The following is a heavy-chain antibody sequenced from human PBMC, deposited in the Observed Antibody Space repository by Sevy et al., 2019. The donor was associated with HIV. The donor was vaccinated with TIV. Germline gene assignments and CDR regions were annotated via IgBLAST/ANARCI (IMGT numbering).Heavy chain of an antibody. D-gene: IGHD6-6*01. Sequence: ASVKVSCKASGYTFTFYDINWVRQATGQGLEWVGWMNPNSGNTGYAQKFQGRVTMTRNTSISTAYMELSSLRSEDTAVFYCARGASIYSSSIIEYDYWGQGTLVTVSS. V-gene: IGHV1-8*01. CDR3: ARGASIYSSSIIEYDY. CDR2: MNPNSGNT. J-gene: IGHJ4*02. CDR1: GYTFTFYD.